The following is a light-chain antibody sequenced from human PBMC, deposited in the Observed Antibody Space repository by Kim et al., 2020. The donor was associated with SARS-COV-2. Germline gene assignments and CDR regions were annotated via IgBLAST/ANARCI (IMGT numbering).Light chain of an antibody. V-gene: IGKV1-33*01. Sequence: DIQMTQSPSSLSASVGDRVTITCQASQDIRTYLNWYQQKPGKAPKLLIYGASNLETGVPSRFSGSRSGTDFTFTINSLQPEDLATYYCQQYDDFPITFGQGTRLEIK. CDR2: GAS. CDR1: QDIRTY. J-gene: IGKJ5*01. CDR3: QQYDDFPIT.